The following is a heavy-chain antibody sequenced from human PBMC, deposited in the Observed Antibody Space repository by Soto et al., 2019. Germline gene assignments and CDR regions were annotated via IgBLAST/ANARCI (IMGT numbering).Heavy chain of an antibody. V-gene: IGHV3-33*01. CDR1: GFTFSSYG. CDR3: ARDCAGYSSGWYQRGGFDY. CDR2: IWYDGSNK. D-gene: IGHD6-19*01. J-gene: IGHJ4*02. Sequence: QVQLVESGGGVVQPGRSLRLSCAASGFTFSSYGMHWVRQAPGKGLEWVADIWYDGSNKYYAASVKGRFTISRDHSKNTLYLQMNSLRAEDTAVYYCARDCAGYSSGWYQRGGFDYWGQGTLVTVAS.